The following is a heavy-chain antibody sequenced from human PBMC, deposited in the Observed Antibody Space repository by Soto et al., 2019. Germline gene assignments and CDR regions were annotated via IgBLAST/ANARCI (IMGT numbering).Heavy chain of an antibody. Sequence: PGGSLRLSCAASGRTFSLNAMHWVRQAPGKGLEWVASISYDGANKHYADSVKGRFTISRDNSRNTMSLQMDSLKTDDTAVYYCARDRYAAAVATYLDYWGQGALVTVSS. D-gene: IGHD2-2*01. V-gene: IGHV3-30*14. CDR2: ISYDGANK. CDR3: ARDRYAAAVATYLDY. CDR1: GRTFSLNA. J-gene: IGHJ4*02.